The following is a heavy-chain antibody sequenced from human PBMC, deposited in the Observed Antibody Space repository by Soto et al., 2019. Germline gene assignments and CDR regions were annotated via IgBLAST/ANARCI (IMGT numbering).Heavy chain of an antibody. V-gene: IGHV2-5*02. CDR2: ISGDEDK. CDR3: AHTDLGNWFYP. Sequence: QITLKESGPTLVKPTQTLTLTCSFSGFSLSTRTVGVGWFRQRPGKALEWLALISGDEDKRYSPSLRSRLIIAKGTSKKQVVLTMTNMDPVDTATYYCAHTDLGNWFYPWGQGTLVIVSS. J-gene: IGHJ5*02. CDR1: GFSLSTRTVG. D-gene: IGHD7-27*01.